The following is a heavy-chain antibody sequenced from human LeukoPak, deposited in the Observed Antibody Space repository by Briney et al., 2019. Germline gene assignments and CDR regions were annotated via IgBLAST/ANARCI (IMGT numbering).Heavy chain of an antibody. CDR1: GYTFTSYD. Sequence: ASVKVSCKASGYTFTSYDINWVRQAPGQGLEWMGGIIPIFGTANYAQKFQGRVTITADKSTSTAYMELSSLRSEDTAVYYCASFGWRVAVADYWGQGTLVTVSS. V-gene: IGHV1-69*06. CDR3: ASFGWRVAVADY. J-gene: IGHJ4*02. CDR2: IIPIFGTA. D-gene: IGHD2-15*01.